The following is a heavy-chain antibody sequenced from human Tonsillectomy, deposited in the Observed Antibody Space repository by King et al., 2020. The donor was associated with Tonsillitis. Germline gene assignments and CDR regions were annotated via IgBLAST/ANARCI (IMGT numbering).Heavy chain of an antibody. D-gene: IGHD2-15*01. CDR2: ITDSGAST. Sequence: VQLVESGGGLVQPGGSLRLSCVASGFTFRNYAMSWVRQAPGKGLEWVSSITDSGASTYYTDSVKGRFTISRDNSKNTVYLQVNSLRAEDAAVYYCGKVIAKSGGWDWFDSWGQGTLVSVSS. CDR1: GFTFRNYA. J-gene: IGHJ5*01. V-gene: IGHV3-23*04. CDR3: GKVIAKSGGWDWFDS.